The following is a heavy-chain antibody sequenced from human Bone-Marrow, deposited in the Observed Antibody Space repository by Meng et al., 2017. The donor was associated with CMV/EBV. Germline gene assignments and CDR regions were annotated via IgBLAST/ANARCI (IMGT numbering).Heavy chain of an antibody. CDR2: IYPGDSDT. J-gene: IGHJ6*02. CDR1: GYSFTSYW. CDR3: ARGRYGSGSYHTYYYYYGMDV. D-gene: IGHD3-10*01. V-gene: IGHV5-51*01. Sequence: KVSCKGSGYSFTSYWIGWVRQMPGKGLEWMGIIYPGDSDTRYSPSFQGQVTISADKSISTAYLQWSSLKASDTAMYYCARGRYGSGSYHTYYYYYGMDVWGQGTTVTVSS.